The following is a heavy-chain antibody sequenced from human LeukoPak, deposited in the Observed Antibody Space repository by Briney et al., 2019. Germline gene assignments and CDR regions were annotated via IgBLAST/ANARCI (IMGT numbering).Heavy chain of an antibody. V-gene: IGHV3-33*01. CDR2: IWYDGSNK. J-gene: IGHJ3*02. CDR3: ASNLVAGTFDI. Sequence: GGSLRLSCAASGFTFCSYGMHWVRQAPGKGLEWVAVIWYDGSNKYYADSVKGRFTISRDNSKNTLYLQMNSLRAEDTAVYYCASNLVAGTFDIWGQGTMVTVSS. D-gene: IGHD6-19*01. CDR1: GFTFCSYG.